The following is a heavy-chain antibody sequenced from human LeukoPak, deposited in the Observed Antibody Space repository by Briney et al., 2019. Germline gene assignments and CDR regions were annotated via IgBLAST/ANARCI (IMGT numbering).Heavy chain of an antibody. Sequence: ASVKVSCKASGGTFSSYAISWVRQAPGQGLEWMGGIIPIFGTANYAQKFQGRVTITADKSTSTAYMELRSLRSDDTAVYYCARDSRYYYGSGSYSHGWFDPWGQGTLVTVSS. J-gene: IGHJ5*02. CDR3: ARDSRYYYGSGSYSHGWFDP. D-gene: IGHD3-10*01. CDR1: GGTFSSYA. CDR2: IIPIFGTA. V-gene: IGHV1-69*06.